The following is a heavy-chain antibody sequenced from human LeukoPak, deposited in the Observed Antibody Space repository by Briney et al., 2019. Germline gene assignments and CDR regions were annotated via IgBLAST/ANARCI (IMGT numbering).Heavy chain of an antibody. V-gene: IGHV1-18*01. J-gene: IGHJ5*02. D-gene: IGHD3-10*01. CDR1: GYTFTNYG. Sequence: ASVKVSCKASGYTFTNYGLSWVRQAPGQGLEWMGWISAYNGNKNNAQKLQGRVSMTTDTSTSTAYMELSSLRSEDTAVYYCARSMVRNWFDPWGQGTLVTVSS. CDR2: ISAYNGNK. CDR3: ARSMVRNWFDP.